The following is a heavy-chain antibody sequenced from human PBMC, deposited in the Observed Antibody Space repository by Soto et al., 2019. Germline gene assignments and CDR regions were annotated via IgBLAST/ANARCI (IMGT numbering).Heavy chain of an antibody. V-gene: IGHV3-9*01. D-gene: IGHD5-12*01. Sequence: GGSLKLSCAASGFTFDDYAMHWVRQAPGKGLEWVSGISWNSGSIGYADSVKGRFTISRDNAKNSLHLQMNSLRAEDTVLYYCAKGGGNGGYDLFDFCGQGTLVIVSS. CDR3: AKGGGNGGYDLFDF. J-gene: IGHJ4*02. CDR1: GFTFDDYA. CDR2: ISWNSGSI.